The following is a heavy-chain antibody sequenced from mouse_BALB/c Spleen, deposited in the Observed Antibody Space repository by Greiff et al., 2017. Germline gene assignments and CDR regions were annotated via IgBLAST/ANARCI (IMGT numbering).Heavy chain of an antibody. J-gene: IGHJ4*01. D-gene: IGHD1-1*01. Sequence: EVQLQQSGAELVRPGALVKLSCKASGFNIKDYYMHWVKQRPEQGLEWIGWIDPENGNTIYDPKFQGKASITADTSSNTAYLQLSSLTSEDTAVYYCARKRPYYGSSYDAMDYWGQGTSVTVSS. CDR1: GFNIKDYY. V-gene: IGHV14-1*02. CDR3: ARKRPYYGSSYDAMDY. CDR2: IDPENGNT.